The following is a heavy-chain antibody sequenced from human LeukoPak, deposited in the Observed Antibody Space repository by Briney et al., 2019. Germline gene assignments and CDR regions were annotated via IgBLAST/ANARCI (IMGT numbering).Heavy chain of an antibody. J-gene: IGHJ4*02. CDR2: ISGSGTST. V-gene: IGHV3-23*01. Sequence: GGSLRLSCVASGFTFSNYVMNWVRQAPGKGLECVSSISGSGTSTYYADSVKGRFTISRDNSENTLYVEMNSLRAEDTAIYYCAKSRSGSANWALRIFDNWGQGTLVGVSS. CDR1: GFTFSNYV. CDR3: AKSRSGSANWALRIFDN. D-gene: IGHD3-10*01.